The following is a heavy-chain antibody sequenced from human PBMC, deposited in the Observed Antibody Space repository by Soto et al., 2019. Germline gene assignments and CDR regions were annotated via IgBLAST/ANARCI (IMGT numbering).Heavy chain of an antibody. Sequence: ASVKVSCKASGYTFISYGISWVRQAPGQGLEWMGWISAYNGNTNYAQKPQGRVTMTTDTCTSTAYMELRSLRSDDTAVYYCARDQGVCSSTSCYNGVYYYYGMDVWGQGTTVTVSS. CDR2: ISAYNGNT. J-gene: IGHJ6*02. CDR1: GYTFISYG. CDR3: ARDQGVCSSTSCYNGVYYYYGMDV. V-gene: IGHV1-18*01. D-gene: IGHD2-2*02.